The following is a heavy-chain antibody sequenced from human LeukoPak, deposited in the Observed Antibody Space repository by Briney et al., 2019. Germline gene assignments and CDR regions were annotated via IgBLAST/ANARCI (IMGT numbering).Heavy chain of an antibody. V-gene: IGHV4-39*01. CDR3: ASSATYYQYFNN. CDR2: IYYSGST. J-gene: IGHJ4*02. Sequence: SETLSLTCIVSGGSVSSSSYYWGWIRQPPGKGLEWIGSIYYSGSTYYNPSLTSRVTISVDTSKNQFSLRLTSVAAADTAVYYCASSATYYQYFNNWGQGTLVTVSS. CDR1: GGSVSSSSYY. D-gene: IGHD3-10*01.